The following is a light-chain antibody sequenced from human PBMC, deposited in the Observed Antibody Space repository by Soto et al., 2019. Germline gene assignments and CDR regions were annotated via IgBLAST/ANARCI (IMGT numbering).Light chain of an antibody. CDR1: QSVSSSY. CDR3: QPYGSSRT. CDR2: GAS. V-gene: IGKV3-20*01. Sequence: EIVLTQSPGTLSLSPGERATLSCRASQSVSSSYLAWYQQTPGQAPSLLFYGASSRATGIPDRFGGSGSGTDFPLNISRLEPEDVAVYYCQPYGSSRTFGQGTKVEIK. J-gene: IGKJ1*01.